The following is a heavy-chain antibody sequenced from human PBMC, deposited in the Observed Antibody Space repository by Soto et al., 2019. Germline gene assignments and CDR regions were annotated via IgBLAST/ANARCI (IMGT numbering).Heavy chain of an antibody. CDR2: ISSSSYI. CDR1: GFTFSSYS. J-gene: IGHJ4*02. Sequence: PGGSLRLSCAASGFTFSSYSMNWVRQAPGKGLEWVSSISSSSYIYYADSVKGRFTISRDNAKNSLYLQMNSLRAEDTAVYYCARDPPRGWYVDYWGQGTLVTVSS. V-gene: IGHV3-21*01. CDR3: ARDPPRGWYVDY. D-gene: IGHD6-19*01.